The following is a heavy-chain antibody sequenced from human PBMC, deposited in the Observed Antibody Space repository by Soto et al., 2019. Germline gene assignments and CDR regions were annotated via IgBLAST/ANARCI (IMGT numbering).Heavy chain of an antibody. CDR1: GYTFTSYY. J-gene: IGHJ4*02. D-gene: IGHD4-4*01. CDR2: INPNGGST. V-gene: IGHV1-46*03. Sequence: QVQLVQSGAEVKKPGASVKVSCKASGYTFTSYYMPWVRQAPGKGLEWMGIINPNGGSTSYAQKFQGRVTMTRDTSTSTVYMELSSLRSEDTAVYYCARDRHSNSYYFDYWGQGTLVTVSS. CDR3: ARDRHSNSYYFDY.